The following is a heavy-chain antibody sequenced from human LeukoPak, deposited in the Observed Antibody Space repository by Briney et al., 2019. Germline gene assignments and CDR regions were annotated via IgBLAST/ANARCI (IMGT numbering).Heavy chain of an antibody. CDR2: IYSSGST. V-gene: IGHV4-4*02. CDR1: GGSISSSNW. J-gene: IGHJ4*02. CDR3: AKSGGYGLIDY. Sequence: SGTLSLTCAVSGGSISSSNWWSWVRQPPGKGLEWIGSIYSSGSTYYNASLQSRVTISIETSKNQISLRLNSVTAADTAMYYCAKSGGYGLIDYWGQGTLVTVSS. D-gene: IGHD1-26*01.